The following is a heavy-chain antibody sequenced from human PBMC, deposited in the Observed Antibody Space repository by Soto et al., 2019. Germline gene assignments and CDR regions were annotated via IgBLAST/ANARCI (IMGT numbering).Heavy chain of an antibody. Sequence: ASVKVSCKASGYTCTSYGISWVRQAPGQGLEWMGWISAYNGNTNYAQKLQGRVTMTTDTSTSTAYMELRSLRSDDTAVYYCAREGSHSYGYDYYDYGMDVWGQGTTVTLSS. V-gene: IGHV1-18*04. J-gene: IGHJ6*02. D-gene: IGHD5-18*01. CDR1: GYTCTSYG. CDR3: AREGSHSYGYDYYDYGMDV. CDR2: ISAYNGNT.